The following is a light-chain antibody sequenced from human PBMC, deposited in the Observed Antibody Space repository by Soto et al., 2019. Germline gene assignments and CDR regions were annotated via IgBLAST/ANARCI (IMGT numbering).Light chain of an antibody. Sequence: DIQMTQSPSSLSASVGDRDIITCRASQSVSSHLNWYQQKPGKAPKLLIYAASSLQSGVPSRFSGSGSGTDFILTLNSLQPEDFATYYCQESYRTPLTFGGGTKVEIK. CDR2: AAS. J-gene: IGKJ4*01. CDR1: QSVSSH. V-gene: IGKV1-39*01. CDR3: QESYRTPLT.